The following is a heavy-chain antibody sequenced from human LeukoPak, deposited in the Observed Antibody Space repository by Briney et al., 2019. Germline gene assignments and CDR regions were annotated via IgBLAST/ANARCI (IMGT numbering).Heavy chain of an antibody. D-gene: IGHD6-19*01. CDR3: ARGRAVAEY. J-gene: IGHJ4*02. CDR1: GGSISNYY. Sequence: SETLSLTCTVSGGSISNYYWSWIRQPAGKGLEWIGRINTSGSTNYNPSLKSRVTMSADTTKNQFSLQLSSVTATDTAVYYCARGRAVAEYWGQGTLVTVSS. CDR2: INTSGST. V-gene: IGHV4-4*07.